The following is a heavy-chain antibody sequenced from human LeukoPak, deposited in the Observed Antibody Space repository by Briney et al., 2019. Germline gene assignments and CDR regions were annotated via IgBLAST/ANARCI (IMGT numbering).Heavy chain of an antibody. J-gene: IGHJ4*02. V-gene: IGHV6-1*01. D-gene: IGHD3-10*01. CDR2: TYYRSKWYN. Sequence: SQTLSLTFAISGDSVSSNSAAWNWIRPSPSRGLEWLGMTYYRSKWYNDYAVSVKSRITINPDTSKNQFSLQLNSVTPEDTAVYYCARFGAPSYYGSGSYYNLWGQGTLVTVSS. CDR1: GDSVSSNSAA. CDR3: ARFGAPSYYGSGSYYNL.